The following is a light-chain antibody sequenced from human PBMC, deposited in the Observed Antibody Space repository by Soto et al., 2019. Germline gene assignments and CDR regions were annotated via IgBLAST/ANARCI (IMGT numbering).Light chain of an antibody. V-gene: IGKV1-39*01. J-gene: IGKJ1*01. CDR2: AAS. CDR1: QSISSY. Sequence: DIQMTQSPSSLSASVGDRVTITCRASQSISSYFNWYQQKPGKAPKLLIYAASSLQSGVPSRFSGSGSGTEFTLTISSLQPEDFATYYCQQSYSTPQTFGQGTKVEIK. CDR3: QQSYSTPQT.